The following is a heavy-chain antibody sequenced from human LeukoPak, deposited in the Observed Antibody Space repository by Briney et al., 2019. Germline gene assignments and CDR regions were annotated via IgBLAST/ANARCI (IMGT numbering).Heavy chain of an antibody. D-gene: IGHD6-19*01. Sequence: GRSLRLSCAASGFTLSNHWMHWVRQAPGKGLVWVSRISGDGSSTSYADSVKGRFAISRDNAKNTLYLQMNSLRAEGTAVYYCARRVRSTGWYIFDFWGQGTLVTVSS. CDR1: GFTLSNHW. CDR3: ARRVRSTGWYIFDF. CDR2: ISGDGSST. V-gene: IGHV3-74*01. J-gene: IGHJ4*02.